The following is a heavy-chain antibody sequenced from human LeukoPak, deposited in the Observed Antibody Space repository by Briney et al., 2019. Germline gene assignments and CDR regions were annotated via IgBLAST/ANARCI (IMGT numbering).Heavy chain of an antibody. D-gene: IGHD2-15*01. CDR2: IKTKSGGGTT. CDR3: TTAGSA. V-gene: IGHV3-15*01. Sequence: PGGSLRRSCAASGFTFSSYSMNWVRQAPGKGLEWVARIKTKSGGGTTDYAAPVKGRFTISRDDSKNALYLQMNSLKTEDTAVYYCTTAGSAWGQGTLVTVSS. CDR1: GFTFSSYS. J-gene: IGHJ1*01.